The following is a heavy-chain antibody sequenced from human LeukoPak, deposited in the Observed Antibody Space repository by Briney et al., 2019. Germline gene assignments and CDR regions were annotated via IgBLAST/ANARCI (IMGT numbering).Heavy chain of an antibody. V-gene: IGHV3-23*01. J-gene: IGHJ4*02. CDR2: ISGSGGIT. CDR3: AKIAARIAAAGKIDY. D-gene: IGHD6-13*01. Sequence: PGGSLRLSCAASGFTFSSYAMSWVRQAPGKGPEWVSAISGSGGITYYADSVKGRFTISRDNSKNTLYLQMNSLRAEDTAVYYCAKIAARIAAAGKIDYWGQGTLVTVSS. CDR1: GFTFSSYA.